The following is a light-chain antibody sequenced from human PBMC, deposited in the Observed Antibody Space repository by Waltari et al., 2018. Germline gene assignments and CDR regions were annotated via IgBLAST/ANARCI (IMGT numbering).Light chain of an antibody. Sequence: QLVLTQSPSASASLGASVKLTCTLSSGHRSYAIAWHHQQPEKGPRYLMKLNSDGSHKKGDGIPDRFSGSSSGTERFLTISSLQSEDEGDYYCQTWGTGFQVFGTGTKVTVL. CDR3: QTWGTGFQV. CDR1: SGHRSYA. V-gene: IGLV4-69*01. CDR2: LNSDGSH. J-gene: IGLJ1*01.